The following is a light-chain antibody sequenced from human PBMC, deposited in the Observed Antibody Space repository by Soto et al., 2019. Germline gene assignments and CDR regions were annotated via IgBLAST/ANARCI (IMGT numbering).Light chain of an antibody. CDR3: QQYTSWPPIT. J-gene: IGKJ5*01. CDR2: GSS. Sequence: EIVMTLSPATLSVSPGESVTPSGRASQLFSSNLAWYQRRPGQAPRLLIYGSSTRATGVPPRFSGSASGTEFTLTISSLQSEEFGVYFCQQYTSWPPITFGQGTRLEIK. CDR1: QLFSSN. V-gene: IGKV3-15*01.